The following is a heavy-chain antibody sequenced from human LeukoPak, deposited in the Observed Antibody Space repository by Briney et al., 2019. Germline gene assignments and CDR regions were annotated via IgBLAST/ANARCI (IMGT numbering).Heavy chain of an antibody. CDR2: IGRDGSRR. J-gene: IGHJ3*02. Sequence: GGSLRLSCAASGXTFGNYGMHWVRQAPGKGLEWVAVIGRDGSRRYYADSVKGRFIISRDNAKNTLSLQMDTLTAEDTAVYSCARDDDYDGNGLDIWGHGTMVTVSS. CDR3: ARDDDYDGNGLDI. V-gene: IGHV3-33*01. D-gene: IGHD3-16*01. CDR1: GXTFGNYG.